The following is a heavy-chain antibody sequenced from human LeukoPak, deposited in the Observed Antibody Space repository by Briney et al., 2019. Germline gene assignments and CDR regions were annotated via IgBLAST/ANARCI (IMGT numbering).Heavy chain of an antibody. CDR3: ARVYDILTGPEYFDL. D-gene: IGHD3-9*01. Sequence: ASVKVSCKASGYTFTSFGISWVRQAPGQGLEWMGWISAYNGNTNYAQKLQGRVTMTTDTSTSTAYMELRSLRSDDTAVYYCARVYDILTGPEYFDLWGRGTLVTVSS. CDR2: ISAYNGNT. J-gene: IGHJ2*01. CDR1: GYTFTSFG. V-gene: IGHV1-18*01.